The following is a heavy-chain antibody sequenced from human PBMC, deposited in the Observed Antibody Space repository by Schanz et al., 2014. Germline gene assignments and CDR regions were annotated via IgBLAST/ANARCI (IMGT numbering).Heavy chain of an antibody. Sequence: VQLVESGGSVVQPGRSLRLSCAASGFTFSSYSMNWVRQAPGKGLEWVSSISRSSSSIYYADSVKGRFTISRDNAKNSLYLQMHSLRAEDTAVYYCARGRSLGWCDYWGQGTLVTVSS. V-gene: IGHV3-21*02. CDR3: ARGRSLGWCDY. J-gene: IGHJ4*02. CDR1: GFTFSSYS. D-gene: IGHD2-21*01. CDR2: ISRSSSSI.